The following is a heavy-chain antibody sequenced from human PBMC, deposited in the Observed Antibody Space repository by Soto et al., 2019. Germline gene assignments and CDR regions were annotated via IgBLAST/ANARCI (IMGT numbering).Heavy chain of an antibody. D-gene: IGHD2-15*01. CDR3: AKDFSGGTFDY. CDR1: GFTFRNYA. Sequence: EVQLLESGGGLVQPGGSLRLSCAASGFTFRNYAMNWVRQAPGKGLEWVSAIGGSGGNTYYADSVKGRFTISRDNSKNTLYLQMTSLRAEDTAGYYCAKDFSGGTFDYWGQGTLVTVSS. J-gene: IGHJ4*02. V-gene: IGHV3-23*01. CDR2: IGGSGGNT.